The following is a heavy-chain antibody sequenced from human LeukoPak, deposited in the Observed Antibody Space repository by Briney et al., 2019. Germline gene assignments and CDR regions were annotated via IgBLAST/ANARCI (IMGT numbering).Heavy chain of an antibody. CDR1: GGSISSSDYY. Sequence: SETLSLTCTVSGGSISSSDYYWGWVRQPPGKGLEWIGSIYYSGFTYFNPSLKRRVSISIDTSKNQFSLKLSSVTAADTAVYYCARDHYGDYFFDYWGQGTLVTVSS. CDR3: ARDHYGDYFFDY. V-gene: IGHV4-39*07. J-gene: IGHJ4*02. D-gene: IGHD4-17*01. CDR2: IYYSGFT.